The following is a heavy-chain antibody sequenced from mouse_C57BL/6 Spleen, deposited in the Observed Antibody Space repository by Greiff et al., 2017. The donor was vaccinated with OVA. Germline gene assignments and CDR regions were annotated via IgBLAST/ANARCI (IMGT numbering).Heavy chain of an antibody. Sequence: EVHLVESGGDLVKPGGSLKLSCAASGFTFSSYGMSWVRQTPDKRLEWVATISSGGSYTYYPDSVKGRFTISRDNAKNTLYLQLSSLKSEDAAMDYCARQWGTPSCAYWGQGTLVTVSA. J-gene: IGHJ3*01. CDR3: ARQWGTPSCAY. CDR1: GFTFSSYG. CDR2: ISSGGSYT. D-gene: IGHD2-14*01. V-gene: IGHV5-6*01.